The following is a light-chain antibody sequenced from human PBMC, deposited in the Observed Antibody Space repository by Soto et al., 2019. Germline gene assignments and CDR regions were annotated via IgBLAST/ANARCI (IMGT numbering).Light chain of an antibody. CDR3: QQYKSYGT. CDR2: DAS. J-gene: IGKJ1*01. V-gene: IGKV1-5*01. Sequence: DIQMTQSPSTLSASVGDRVTITCRASQSISSWLAWYQQKPGKAPKLLIYDASSLESGVPLRFSGSGSGTEFTLTISSLQPDDFATYYCQQYKSYGTFGQGTKVEIK. CDR1: QSISSW.